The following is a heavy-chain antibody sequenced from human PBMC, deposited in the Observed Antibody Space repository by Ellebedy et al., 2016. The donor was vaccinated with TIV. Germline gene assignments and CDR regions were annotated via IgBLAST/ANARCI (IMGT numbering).Heavy chain of an antibody. V-gene: IGHV3-30*04. D-gene: IGHD3-10*01. CDR1: GFTFNLHD. Sequence: GGSLRLXXAGSGFTFNLHDMFWVRQLPGKGLEWVAVASFDGSYKYYADSVRGRFTISRDNARNTVYLQVDSLRTEDTAVYYCARDPYGSGSYFLDSWGQGTLVTVSS. CDR2: ASFDGSYK. J-gene: IGHJ4*02. CDR3: ARDPYGSGSYFLDS.